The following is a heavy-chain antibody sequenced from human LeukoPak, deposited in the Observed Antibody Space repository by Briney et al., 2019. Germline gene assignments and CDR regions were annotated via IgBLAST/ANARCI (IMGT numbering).Heavy chain of an antibody. Sequence: EPLSLTRIVPGDSTSNHYAGCLRQPAGKGLPSIARISASGSTNYNPSLQSRVTISVDRSKIQFSLKLSSVTAADTAVYYCARMSNYYDTSGYYQSLDYWGQGTLVTVSS. D-gene: IGHD3-22*01. V-gene: IGHV4-4*07. CDR2: ISASGST. J-gene: IGHJ4*02. CDR3: ARMSNYYDTSGYYQSLDY. CDR1: GDSTSNHY.